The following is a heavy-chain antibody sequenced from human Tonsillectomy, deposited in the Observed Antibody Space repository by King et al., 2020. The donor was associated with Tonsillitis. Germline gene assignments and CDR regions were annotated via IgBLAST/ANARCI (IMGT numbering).Heavy chain of an antibody. CDR2: ISYDGTSE. J-gene: IGHJ4*02. Sequence: VQLVESGGGVVQPGRSLRLSCAASGFAFSRYAMHWVRQAPGKGLEWVAVISYDGTSEYYADSVKGQFTISRDNSKNTVSLQMNSLPTEDTAVYYCAKDMFKDNPAIDYWGQGTLVTVSS. CDR1: GFAFSRYA. D-gene: IGHD3-10*02. V-gene: IGHV3-30*01. CDR3: AKDMFKDNPAIDY.